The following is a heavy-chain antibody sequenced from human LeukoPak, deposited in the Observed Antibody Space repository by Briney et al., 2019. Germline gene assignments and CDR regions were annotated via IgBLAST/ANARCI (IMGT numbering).Heavy chain of an antibody. V-gene: IGHV3-53*01. CDR2: LYSGGHT. CDR3: ARDGVGFDL. CDR1: GLNVSDSY. J-gene: IGHJ3*01. Sequence: SGGSLRLSCAASGLNVSDSYMSWVRQAPGKGLEWVSVLYSGGHTYYAASVRGRFTISRDHSKNTLYLQMNSLRVEDTAIYYCARDGVGFDLWGQGTMVTVSS. D-gene: IGHD2-8*01.